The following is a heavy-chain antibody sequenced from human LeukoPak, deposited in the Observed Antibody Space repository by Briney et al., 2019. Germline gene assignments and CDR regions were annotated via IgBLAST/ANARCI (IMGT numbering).Heavy chain of an antibody. CDR3: ARGPFYDSSSIDY. Sequence: GGSLRLSCAASGFTFGNYGLHWVRQAPGKGLEWVAVISYDGSNKYYADSVKGRFTISRDNSKNTLYLQMNSLRAEDTAVYYCARGPFYDSSSIDYWGQGTLVTVSS. V-gene: IGHV3-30*19. CDR1: GFTFGNYG. D-gene: IGHD3-22*01. J-gene: IGHJ4*02. CDR2: ISYDGSNK.